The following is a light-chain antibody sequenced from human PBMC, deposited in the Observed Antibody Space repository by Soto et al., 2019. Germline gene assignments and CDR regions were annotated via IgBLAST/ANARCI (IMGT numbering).Light chain of an antibody. Sequence: DIQMTQSPASLSAPVGDTCPSTWRASQSISSYLNWYQQKPGKAPKLLIYAASSLQSGVPSRFSGSGSGTDFTLTISSLQPEDFATYYCQQSYSTPLTFGGGTKVDIK. CDR1: QSISSY. V-gene: IGKV1-39*01. J-gene: IGKJ4*01. CDR3: QQSYSTPLT. CDR2: AAS.